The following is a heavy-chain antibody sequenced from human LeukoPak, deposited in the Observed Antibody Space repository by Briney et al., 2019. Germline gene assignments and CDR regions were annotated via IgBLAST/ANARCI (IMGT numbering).Heavy chain of an antibody. CDR2: MYYSGIS. V-gene: IGHV4-39*01. CDR3: ARLCYPGWYFDY. D-gene: IGHD3-10*02. Sequence: SETLSLTCTVSGGSISSSSHYWGWIRQPPGKGLEWIGSMYYSGISYYNPSLKSRVTISVDTSKNQFSLRLSSVTAADTAMHYCARLCYPGWYFDYWGQGTLVTVSS. J-gene: IGHJ4*02. CDR1: GGSISSSSHY.